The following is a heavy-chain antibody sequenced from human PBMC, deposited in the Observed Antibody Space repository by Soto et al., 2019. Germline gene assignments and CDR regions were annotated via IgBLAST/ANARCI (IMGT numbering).Heavy chain of an antibody. CDR1: GGSFSGYY. CDR2: INHSGST. Sequence: PSETLSLTCAVYGGSFSGYYWSWIRQPPGKGLEWIGEINHSGSTSYNPSLKSRVTISVDTSKNQFSLKLSSVTAADTAVYYCASPLYDIPFAYWGQGTLVTVSS. V-gene: IGHV4-34*01. CDR3: ASPLYDIPFAY. D-gene: IGHD3-9*01. J-gene: IGHJ4*02.